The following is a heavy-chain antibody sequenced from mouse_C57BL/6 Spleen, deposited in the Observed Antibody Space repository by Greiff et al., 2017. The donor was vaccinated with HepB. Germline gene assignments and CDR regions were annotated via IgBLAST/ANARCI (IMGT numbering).Heavy chain of an antibody. CDR1: GFSLTSYA. V-gene: IGHV2-9-1*01. J-gene: IGHJ1*03. CDR3: SRRTSYYYGSSYGGWYFDV. Sequence: VKLMESGPGLVAPSQSLSITCTVSGFSLTSYAISWVRQPPGKGLEWLGVIWTGGGTNYNSALKSRLSISKDNSKSQVFLKMNSLQTDDTARYYWSRRTSYYYGSSYGGWYFDVWGTVTTVTVSS. D-gene: IGHD1-1*01. CDR2: IWTGGGT.